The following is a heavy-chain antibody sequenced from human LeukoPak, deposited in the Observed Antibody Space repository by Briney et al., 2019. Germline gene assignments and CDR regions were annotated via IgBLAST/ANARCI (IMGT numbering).Heavy chain of an antibody. J-gene: IGHJ5*02. CDR2: INPNSGGT. V-gene: IGHV1-2*02. CDR1: GYTFTGYY. D-gene: IGHD3-22*01. CDR3: ATDGRYYYDSSGFRT. Sequence: ASVKVSCKASGYTFTGYYMHWVRQAPGQGLEWMGWINPNSGGTNYAQKFQGRVTMTEDTSTDTAYMELSSLRSEDTAVYYCATDGRYYYDSSGFRTWGQGTLVTVSS.